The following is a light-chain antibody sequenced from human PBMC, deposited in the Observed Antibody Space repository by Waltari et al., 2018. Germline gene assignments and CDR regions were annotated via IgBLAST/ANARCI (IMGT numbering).Light chain of an antibody. CDR2: GAS. J-gene: IGKJ3*01. CDR3: QQYGRPPFT. CDR1: QSVSSSD. V-gene: IGKV3-20*01. Sequence: EIVLTQSPGIVSLSPGERTTLSCRASQSVSSSDLAWYQQKPGQAPRLLTYGASSRATGIPDRFSGAGSGTDFTLTISRLEPEDVAVYFCQQYGRPPFTFGPGTKVHI.